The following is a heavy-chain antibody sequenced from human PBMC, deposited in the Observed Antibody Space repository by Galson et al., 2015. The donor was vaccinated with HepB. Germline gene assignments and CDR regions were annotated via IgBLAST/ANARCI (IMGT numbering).Heavy chain of an antibody. D-gene: IGHD2-2*01. Sequence: SLRLSCAASGFTFDDYAMHWVRQAPGKRLEWVSGISWNSGSIGYADSVKGRFTISRDNAKNSLYLQMNSLRAEDTALYYCAKGRTYQLLPNPVFDYWGQGTLVTVSS. J-gene: IGHJ4*02. CDR3: AKGRTYQLLPNPVFDY. V-gene: IGHV3-9*01. CDR1: GFTFDDYA. CDR2: ISWNSGSI.